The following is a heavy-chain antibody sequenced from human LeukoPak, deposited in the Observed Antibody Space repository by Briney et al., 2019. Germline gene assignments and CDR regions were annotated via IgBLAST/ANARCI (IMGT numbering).Heavy chain of an antibody. J-gene: IGHJ6*04. CDR1: GFTFSSYS. CDR2: ISSSGSTI. Sequence: GGSLRLSCVTSGFTFSSYSMNWVRQAPGKGLEWVSYISSSGSTIYYADSVKGRFTISRDNAKNSLYLQMNSLRAEDTAVYYCAELGITMIGGVWGKGTTVTISS. D-gene: IGHD3-10*02. CDR3: AELGITMIGGV. V-gene: IGHV3-48*04.